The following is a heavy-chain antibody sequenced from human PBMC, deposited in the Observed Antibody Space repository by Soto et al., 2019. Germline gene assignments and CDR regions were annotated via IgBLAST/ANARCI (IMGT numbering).Heavy chain of an antibody. J-gene: IGHJ4*02. D-gene: IGHD1-26*01. CDR1: GFSLSTSGVG. Sequence: QITLKESGPTLVNPTQTLTLTCTFSGFSLSTSGVGVGWIRQPPGKALEWLALIYWNDDKRYSPSLKSRLTITKDTSKNQVVLTMTNMDPVDTATYYCAHRLSWELLTVYFDYWGQGTLVTVSS. CDR3: AHRLSWELLTVYFDY. V-gene: IGHV2-5*01. CDR2: IYWNDDK.